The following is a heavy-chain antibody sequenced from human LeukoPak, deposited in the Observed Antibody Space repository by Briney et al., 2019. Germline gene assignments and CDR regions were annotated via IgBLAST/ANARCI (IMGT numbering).Heavy chain of an antibody. CDR1: GYTFTSYG. V-gene: IGHV1-8*02. J-gene: IGHJ4*02. CDR3: ARDYSGSYYD. CDR2: MNPNSGNT. D-gene: IGHD1-26*01. Sequence: ASVKVSCKASGYTFTSYGISWVRQAPGQGLEWMGWMNPNSGNTGYAQKFQGRVTMTRNTSISTAYMELSSLRSEDTAVYYCARDYSGSYYDWGQGTLVTVSS.